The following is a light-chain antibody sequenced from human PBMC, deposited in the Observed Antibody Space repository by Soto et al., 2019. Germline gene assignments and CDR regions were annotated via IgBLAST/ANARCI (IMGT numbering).Light chain of an antibody. Sequence: SYELTQPPSVSVAPGQTARITCGGNSIGSKSVHWYQKKPGQAPVMVVYDDRDRPPGIPERFSGSNSGNTATLTISRVEAGHEADYYCQLWDSGSANYVSGNGTKVT. V-gene: IGLV3-21*02. CDR1: SIGSKS. J-gene: IGLJ1*01. CDR3: QLWDSGSANYV. CDR2: DDR.